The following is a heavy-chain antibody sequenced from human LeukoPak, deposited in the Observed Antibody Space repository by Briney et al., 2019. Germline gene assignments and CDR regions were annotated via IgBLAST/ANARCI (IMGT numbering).Heavy chain of an antibody. Sequence: GASVKVSCKASGYTFTGYYMHWVRQAPGQGLEWMGWINPNSGGTNYAQKFQGRVTMTRDTSISTAYMELSRLTSDDTAVYYCARDRGIYYYESSGFYLTWGQGTLVTVSS. CDR1: GYTFTGYY. J-gene: IGHJ5*02. V-gene: IGHV1-2*02. CDR3: ARDRGIYYYESSGFYLT. CDR2: INPNSGGT. D-gene: IGHD3-22*01.